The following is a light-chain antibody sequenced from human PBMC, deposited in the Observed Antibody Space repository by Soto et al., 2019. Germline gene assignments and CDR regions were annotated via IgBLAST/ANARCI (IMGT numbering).Light chain of an antibody. Sequence: QSVLTQPPSASGTPGQRVTISCSGRSSDIGSNTVSWYQQLPGTAPKLLLYSDNQRPSGVPDRFSGSKSGTSASLAISGLQSEDEADYYCAAWDDRLIGYVFGTGTKLTVL. CDR3: AAWDDRLIGYV. CDR1: SSDIGSNT. CDR2: SDN. V-gene: IGLV1-44*01. J-gene: IGLJ1*01.